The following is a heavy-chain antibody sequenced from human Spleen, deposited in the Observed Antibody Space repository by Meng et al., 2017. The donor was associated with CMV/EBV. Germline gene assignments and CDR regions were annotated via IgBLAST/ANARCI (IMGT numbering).Heavy chain of an antibody. CDR3: ARIIAAPGYFDC. Sequence: SETLSLTCTVSGGSISSSSYYWGWIRQPPGKGLEWIGNIYHSGNTYYNPSPKSRVTISVDTSKNHFSLKLSSVTAADTAVYYCARIIAAPGYFDCWGQGTLVTVSS. D-gene: IGHD6-13*01. CDR2: IYHSGNT. CDR1: GGSISSSSYY. J-gene: IGHJ4*02. V-gene: IGHV4-39*02.